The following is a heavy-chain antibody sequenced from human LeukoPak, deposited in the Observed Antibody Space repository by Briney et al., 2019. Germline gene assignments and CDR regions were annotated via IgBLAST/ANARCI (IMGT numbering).Heavy chain of an antibody. J-gene: IGHJ1*01. CDR2: ISYDGSNK. Sequence: GGSLRLSCAASGFTFDDYAMHWVRQAPGKGLEWVAVISYDGSNKYYADSVKGRFTISRDNSKNTLYLQMNSLRAEDTAVYYCARARYDSSGYYFIPAEYFQHWGQGTLVTVSS. D-gene: IGHD3-22*01. CDR3: ARARYDSSGYYFIPAEYFQH. CDR1: GFTFDDYA. V-gene: IGHV3-30-3*01.